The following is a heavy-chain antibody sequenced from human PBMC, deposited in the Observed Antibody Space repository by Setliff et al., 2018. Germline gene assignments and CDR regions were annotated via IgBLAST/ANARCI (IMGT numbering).Heavy chain of an antibody. CDR1: ELIFSHTW. Sequence: GSLRLSCAAPELIFSHTWMNWVRQAPGKGLEWVSAISGSGDSTYYADSVRGRFTISRDISKNTLYLQMNSLRPEDTAVYYCARGGDYCGGECYIPPPDSYWGQGTLVTVSS. D-gene: IGHD2-21*01. CDR3: ARGGDYCGGECYIPPPDSY. J-gene: IGHJ4*02. V-gene: IGHV3-23*01. CDR2: ISGSGDST.